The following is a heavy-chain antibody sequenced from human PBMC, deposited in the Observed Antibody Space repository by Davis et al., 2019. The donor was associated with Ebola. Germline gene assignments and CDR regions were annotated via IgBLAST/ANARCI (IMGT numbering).Heavy chain of an antibody. Sequence: GESLKISCKGSGYTFTTYWIGWVRQMPGKGLEWMGMIYPSDSDTRYSPSFQGQVTISADKSINTAYLQWSSLKASDTAMYYCARGTDGYNPGGYFDSWGQGTLVTVSS. CDR3: ARGTDGYNPGGYFDS. D-gene: IGHD5-24*01. V-gene: IGHV5-51*01. J-gene: IGHJ4*02. CDR1: GYTFTTYW. CDR2: IYPSDSDT.